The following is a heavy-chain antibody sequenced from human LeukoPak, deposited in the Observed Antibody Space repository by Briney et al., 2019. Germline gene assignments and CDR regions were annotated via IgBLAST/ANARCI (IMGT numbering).Heavy chain of an antibody. CDR1: GFTFSSYA. Sequence: PGGSPRLSCAASGFTFSSYAMSWVRQAPGKGLEWVSAISGSGGSTYYADSVKGRFTISRDNSKNTLYLQMNSLRAEDTAVYYCAKAPVRGGVVVPAAMLGDYWGQGTLVTVSS. CDR3: AKAPVRGGVVVPAAMLGDY. D-gene: IGHD2-2*01. CDR2: ISGSGGST. V-gene: IGHV3-23*01. J-gene: IGHJ4*02.